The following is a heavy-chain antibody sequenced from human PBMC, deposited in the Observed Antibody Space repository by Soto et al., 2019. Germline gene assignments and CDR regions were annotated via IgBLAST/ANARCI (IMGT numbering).Heavy chain of an antibody. J-gene: IGHJ4*02. D-gene: IGHD3-10*01. CDR3: ARGFDGSGSYPFDY. Sequence: QVQLQESGPGLVKPSETLSLTCTVSGGSISSYYWSWIRQPPGKGLEWIGYIYYSGSTKYNPSLKSRVAISVDTSKNQVSLRLSSVTAADTAVYYCARGFDGSGSYPFDYWGQGTLVTVSS. CDR1: GGSISSYY. V-gene: IGHV4-59*01. CDR2: IYYSGST.